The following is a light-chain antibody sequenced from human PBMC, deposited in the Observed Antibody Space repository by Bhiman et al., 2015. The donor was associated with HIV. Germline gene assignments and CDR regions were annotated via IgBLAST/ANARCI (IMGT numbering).Light chain of an antibody. V-gene: IGLV6-57*01. CDR1: SGSIASNY. CDR2: EDN. Sequence: NFMLTQPHSVSGSPGKTVTISCTRSSGSIASNYVQWYQQRPGSSPTTVIYEDNQRPSGVPDRFSGSIDSSSNSASLTISGLKTEDEADYYCQSYDSSIVVFGGGTKLTVL. CDR3: QSYDSSIVV. J-gene: IGLJ2*01.